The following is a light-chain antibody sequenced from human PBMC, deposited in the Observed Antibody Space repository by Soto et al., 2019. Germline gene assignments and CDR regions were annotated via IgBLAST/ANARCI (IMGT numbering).Light chain of an antibody. V-gene: IGLV2-14*03. CDR1: SSDVGGYNY. J-gene: IGLJ1*01. CDR2: DVS. CDR3: SSYSSSDTPYV. Sequence: QSALTQPASVSGSPGQSITISCTGTSSDVGGYNYVSWYQQHPGKAPKLMISDVSDRPSGVSIRFSGSKSGNTASLTISGLQAEDEADYYCSSYSSSDTPYVFGTGTKVTVL.